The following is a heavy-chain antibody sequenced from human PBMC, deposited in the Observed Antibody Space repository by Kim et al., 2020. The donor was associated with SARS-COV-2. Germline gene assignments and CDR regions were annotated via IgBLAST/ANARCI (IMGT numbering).Heavy chain of an antibody. CDR3: ARAGEGAPPFSYYGMDV. J-gene: IGHJ6*02. CDR2: IIPIFGTA. Sequence: SVKVSCKASGGTFSSYAISWVRQAPGQGLEWMGGIIPIFGTANYAQKFQGRVTITADESTSTAYMELSSLRSEDTAVYYCARAGEGAPPFSYYGMDVWGQGTTVTVSS. D-gene: IGHD3-16*01. V-gene: IGHV1-69*13. CDR1: GGTFSSYA.